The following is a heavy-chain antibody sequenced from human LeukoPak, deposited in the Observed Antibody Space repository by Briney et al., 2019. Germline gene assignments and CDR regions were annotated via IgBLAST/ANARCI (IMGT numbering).Heavy chain of an antibody. J-gene: IGHJ4*02. D-gene: IGHD3-22*01. Sequence: PSETLSLTCAVSGYSIRSGHYWGWIRQSPGNGLEWIGSINHSGITEYNPSLKSRVTLSVDTSKNQFSLQLRSVTAADRALYYCARSGDYIEEGFDYWGQGTQVTVSS. CDR2: INHSGIT. V-gene: IGHV4-38-2*01. CDR3: ARSGDYIEEGFDY. CDR1: GYSIRSGHY.